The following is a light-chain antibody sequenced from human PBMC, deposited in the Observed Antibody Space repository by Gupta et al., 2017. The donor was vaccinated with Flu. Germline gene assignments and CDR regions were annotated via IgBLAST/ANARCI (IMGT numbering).Light chain of an antibody. CDR1: SSDVGGYNY. J-gene: IGLJ2*01. V-gene: IGLV2-14*04. Sequence: SITISCTGTSSDVGGYNYVSWYQQHPGKAPKLMIYDVSNRPSGVPNRFSGSKSGNTASLTISGLQAEDEADYYCSSYTSSSTLVFGGGTKLTVL. CDR3: SSYTSSSTLV. CDR2: DVS.